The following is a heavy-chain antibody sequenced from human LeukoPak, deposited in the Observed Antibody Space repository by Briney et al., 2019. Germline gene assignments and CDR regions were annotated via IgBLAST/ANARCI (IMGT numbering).Heavy chain of an antibody. D-gene: IGHD6-13*01. CDR1: GGPISSYY. J-gene: IGHJ4*02. Sequence: SETLSLTCTVSGGPISSYYWSWIRQPPGKGLEWIGYIYYSGSTNYNPSLKSRVTISVDTSKNQFSLKLSSVTAADTAVYYCARTSGYSSSWYLYYWGQGTLVTVSS. CDR3: ARTSGYSSSWYLYY. CDR2: IYYSGST. V-gene: IGHV4-59*01.